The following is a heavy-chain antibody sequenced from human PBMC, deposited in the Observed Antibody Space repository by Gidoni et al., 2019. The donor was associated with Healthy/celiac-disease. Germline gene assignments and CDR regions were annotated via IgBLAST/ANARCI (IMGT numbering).Heavy chain of an antibody. J-gene: IGHJ3*02. CDR2: ISSNGGST. V-gene: IGHV3-64*01. CDR1: GFTFSSYA. Sequence: EVQLVESGGGLVQPGGSLRLSCAASGFTFSSYAMHWVRQAPGKGLEYVSAISSNGGSTYYANSVKGRFTISRDNSKNTLYLQMGSLRAEDMAVYYCARDRSPGVRGVSGIKIWGQGTMVTVSS. CDR3: ARDRSPGVRGVSGIKI. D-gene: IGHD3-10*01.